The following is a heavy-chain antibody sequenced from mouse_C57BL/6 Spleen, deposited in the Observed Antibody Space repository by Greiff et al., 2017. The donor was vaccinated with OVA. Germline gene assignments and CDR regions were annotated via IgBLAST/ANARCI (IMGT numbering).Heavy chain of an antibody. CDR1: GYTFTSYW. J-gene: IGHJ1*03. Sequence: VQLQQPGAELVMPGASVKLSCKASGYTFTSYWMHWVKQRPGQGLEWIGEIDPSDSYTNYNQKFKGKSTLTVDKSSSTAYMQLSSLTSEDSAVYYCARYLRFGYFDVWGTGTTVTVSS. V-gene: IGHV1-69*01. CDR3: ARYLRFGYFDV. D-gene: IGHD1-1*01. CDR2: IDPSDSYT.